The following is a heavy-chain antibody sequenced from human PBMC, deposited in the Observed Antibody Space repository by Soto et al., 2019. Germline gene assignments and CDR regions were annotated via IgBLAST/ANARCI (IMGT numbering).Heavy chain of an antibody. CDR3: ARDSYYCSGSYYTSNYFAY. CDR1: GFTFSSYA. V-gene: IGHV3-30-3*01. J-gene: IGHJ4*02. Sequence: RLSCAASGFTFSSYAMHWVRQAPGKGLEWVAVISYDGSNKYYADSVKGRFTISRDNSKNTLYLQMNSLRAEDTAVYYCARDSYYCSGSYYTSNYFAYWGQGSLVTVSS. D-gene: IGHD3-10*01. CDR2: ISYDGSNK.